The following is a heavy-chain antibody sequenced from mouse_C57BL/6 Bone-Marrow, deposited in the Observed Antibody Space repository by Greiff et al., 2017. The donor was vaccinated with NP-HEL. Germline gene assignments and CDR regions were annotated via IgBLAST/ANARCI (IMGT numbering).Heavy chain of an antibody. V-gene: IGHV1-5*01. CDR2: IYPGNSDT. CDR1: GYTFTSYW. D-gene: IGHD2-2*01. CDR3: TRSGGGYDGGGYYFDY. J-gene: IGHJ2*01. Sequence: EVQLQQSGTVLARPGASVKLSCKTSGYTFTSYWMHWVKQRPGQGLEWIGAIYPGNSDTSYNQQFKGKAILTAVTSASTAYMALRSLTNEDSAVYYCTRSGGGYDGGGYYFDYWGQGTTLTVSS.